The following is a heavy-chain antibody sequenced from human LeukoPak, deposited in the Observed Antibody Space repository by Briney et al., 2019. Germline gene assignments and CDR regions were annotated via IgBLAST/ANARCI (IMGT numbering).Heavy chain of an antibody. CDR2: IYTSGST. D-gene: IGHD3-3*02. Sequence: PSETLSLTCTVSGGSISSYYWRWIRQPAGKGLEWIGRIYTSGSTNYNPSLKSRVTMSVDTSKNQFSLKLISVTAADTAVYYCPRAGSSMHIFGTFDIWGQGTMVTVSS. J-gene: IGHJ3*02. V-gene: IGHV4-4*07. CDR3: PRAGSSMHIFGTFDI. CDR1: GGSISSYY.